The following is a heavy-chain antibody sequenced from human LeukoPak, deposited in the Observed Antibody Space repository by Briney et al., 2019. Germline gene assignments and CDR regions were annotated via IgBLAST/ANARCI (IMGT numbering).Heavy chain of an antibody. CDR2: VNPNSGGT. CDR3: ARWDYYDTSAYSRDFDS. Sequence: ASVKVSCKTSGYTFTVYYMHWVRQAPGQGLEWMGWVNPNSGGTKYAQKFQGRVTMTRDTSISTVYMELSSLRSDDTAVYYCARWDYYDTSAYSRDFDSWGQGTLVTVSS. D-gene: IGHD3-22*01. J-gene: IGHJ4*02. V-gene: IGHV1-2*02. CDR1: GYTFTVYY.